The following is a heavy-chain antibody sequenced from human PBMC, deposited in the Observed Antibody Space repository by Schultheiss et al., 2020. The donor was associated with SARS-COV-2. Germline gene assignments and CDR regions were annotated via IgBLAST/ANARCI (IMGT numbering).Heavy chain of an antibody. Sequence: SETLSLTCTVSGGSISSYYWSWIRQPPGKGLEWIGEINHSGSTNYNPSLKSRVTISVDTSKNQFSLKLSSVTAADTAVYYCARVQTPHFDYWGQGTLVTVSS. V-gene: IGHV4-34*01. CDR1: GGSISSYY. CDR2: INHSGST. J-gene: IGHJ4*02. CDR3: ARVQTPHFDY.